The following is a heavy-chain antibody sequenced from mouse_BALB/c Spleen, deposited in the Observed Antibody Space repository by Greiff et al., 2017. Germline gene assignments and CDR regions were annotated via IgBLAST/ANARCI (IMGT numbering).Heavy chain of an antibody. CDR3: ARFTTGDYAMDY. V-gene: IGHV5-17*02. Sequence: EVKLMESGGGLVQPGGSRKLSCAASGFTFSSFGMHWVRQAPEKGLEWVAYISSGSSTIYYADTVKGRFTISRDNPKNTLFLQMTSLRSEDTAMYYCARFTTGDYAMDYWGQGTSVTVSS. J-gene: IGHJ4*01. D-gene: IGHD1-1*01. CDR1: GFTFSSFG. CDR2: ISSGSSTI.